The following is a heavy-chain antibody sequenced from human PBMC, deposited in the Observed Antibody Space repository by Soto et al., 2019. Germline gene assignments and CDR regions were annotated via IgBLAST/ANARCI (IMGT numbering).Heavy chain of an antibody. CDR3: AKGHLAVVPVGSWFYYMHV. D-gene: IGHD2-2*01. J-gene: IGHJ6*03. Sequence: GGSLRLSCAASGFTFNSYAMSWVRQAPGRGLEWVSAISGSGGSTYYADSVKGRFTISRDNSKNTLYLQMNSLRAEDTAVYYCAKGHLAVVPVGSWFYYMHVWGKGTTVTVAS. CDR2: ISGSGGST. V-gene: IGHV3-23*01. CDR1: GFTFNSYA.